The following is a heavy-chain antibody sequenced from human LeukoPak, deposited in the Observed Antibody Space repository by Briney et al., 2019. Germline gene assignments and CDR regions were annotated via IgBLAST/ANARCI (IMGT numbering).Heavy chain of an antibody. CDR1: GGSFSGYY. CDR3: ARVVRYYDFWSGYYPRGDYYYMDV. V-gene: IGHV4-34*01. J-gene: IGHJ6*03. Sequence: TPSETLSLTCAVYGGSFSGYYWSWIRQPPGKGLEWIGEINHSGSTNYNPSLKSRVTISVDTSKNQFSLKLSSVTAADTAVYYCARVVRYYDFWSGYYPRGDYYYMDVWGKGTTVTVSS. D-gene: IGHD3-3*01. CDR2: INHSGST.